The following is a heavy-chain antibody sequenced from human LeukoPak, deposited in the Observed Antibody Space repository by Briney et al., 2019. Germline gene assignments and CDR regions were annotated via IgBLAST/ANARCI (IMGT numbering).Heavy chain of an antibody. J-gene: IGHJ4*02. V-gene: IGHV4-59*11. CDR2: IYYSGST. D-gene: IGHD3/OR15-3a*01. CDR1: GGSISSHY. CDR3: ARGLRYYFDY. Sequence: SETLSLTCTVSGGSISSHYWSWIRQPPGKGLEWIGYIYYSGSTNYNPSLKSRVTISVDTSKNQSSLKLSSVTAADTAVYYCARGLRYYFDYWGQGTLVTVSS.